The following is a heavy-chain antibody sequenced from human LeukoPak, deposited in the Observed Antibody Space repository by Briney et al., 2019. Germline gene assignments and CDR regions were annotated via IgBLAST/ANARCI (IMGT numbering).Heavy chain of an antibody. CDR1: GGSINNGGYY. Sequence: ASETLSLTCTVSGGSINNGGYYWSWIRQHPGRGLEWIGYIYYSGSSYYNPSLRSRVTISVDTSKNHFSLKLSSVTAADTAVYYCARNRDGYNSFDYWGQGTLVTVSS. D-gene: IGHD5-24*01. V-gene: IGHV4-31*03. J-gene: IGHJ4*02. CDR3: ARNRDGYNSFDY. CDR2: IYYSGSS.